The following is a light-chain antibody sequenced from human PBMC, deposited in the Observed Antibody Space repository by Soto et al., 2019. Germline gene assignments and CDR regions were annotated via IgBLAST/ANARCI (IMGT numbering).Light chain of an antibody. CDR2: DVN. V-gene: IGLV2-14*01. CDR1: SSDVGGYNY. CDR3: CSYTSSITRYV. Sequence: QSVLTQAASVSGSPGQSITISCTGTSSDVGGYNYVSWYQQHPGQAPKLMIYDVNNRPSGISDRFSGSKSGNTASLTISWLQAEDEAEYYCCSYTSSITRYVFGTGTKVTVL. J-gene: IGLJ1*01.